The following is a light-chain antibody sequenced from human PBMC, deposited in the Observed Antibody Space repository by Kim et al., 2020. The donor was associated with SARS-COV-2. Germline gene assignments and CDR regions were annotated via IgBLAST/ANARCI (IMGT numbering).Light chain of an antibody. V-gene: IGKV3-15*01. Sequence: EIVMTQSPATLSVSPGKTATLSCRASQSLGTKLAWYQQKLGQAPRLLIYGASTRATGISARFTGSGSGTEFALTISSLQSDDFAIYYCQQYNTWRSITFGGGTKVDIK. CDR1: QSLGTK. CDR2: GAS. CDR3: QQYNTWRSIT. J-gene: IGKJ4*01.